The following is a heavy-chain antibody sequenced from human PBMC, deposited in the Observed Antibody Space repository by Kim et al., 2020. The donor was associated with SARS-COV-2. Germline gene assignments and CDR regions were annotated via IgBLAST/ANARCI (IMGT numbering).Heavy chain of an antibody. CDR2: IYHSGST. J-gene: IGHJ3*02. V-gene: IGHV4-30-2*01. CDR1: GGSISSGGYS. D-gene: IGHD3-9*01. Sequence: SETLSLTCAVSGGSISSGGYSWSWIRQPPGKGLEWIGYIYHSGSTYYNPSLKSRVTISVDRSKNQFSLKLSSVTAADTAVYYCASRYFDWLLGWRDAFDIWGQGTMVTVSS. CDR3: ASRYFDWLLGWRDAFDI.